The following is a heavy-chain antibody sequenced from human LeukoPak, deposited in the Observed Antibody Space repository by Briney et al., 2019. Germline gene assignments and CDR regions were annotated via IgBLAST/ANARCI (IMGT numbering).Heavy chain of an antibody. V-gene: IGHV3-23*01. Sequence: GRSLRLSCAASGFTFSSYAMNWVRQAPGKGLKWVSAISGSGGATYYADSVKGRFTMSRDNSKNTLYLQMNSLRAEDTAVYYCAKGAYYHGSGRYFDYWGQGTLVTVSS. J-gene: IGHJ4*02. CDR3: AKGAYYHGSGRYFDY. CDR2: ISGSGGAT. CDR1: GFTFSSYA. D-gene: IGHD3-10*01.